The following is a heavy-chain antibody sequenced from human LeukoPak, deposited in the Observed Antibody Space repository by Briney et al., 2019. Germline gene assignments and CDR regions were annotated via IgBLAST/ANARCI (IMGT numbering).Heavy chain of an antibody. Sequence: SETLSLTCAVYGGSFSGYYWSWIRQPPGKGLEWIGETNHSGSTNYNPSLKSRVTISVDTSKNQFSLKLSSVTAADTAVYYCARGNRKRSYGYWGQGTLVTVSS. CDR3: ARGNRKRSYGY. D-gene: IGHD5-18*01. J-gene: IGHJ4*02. CDR2: TNHSGST. CDR1: GGSFSGYY. V-gene: IGHV4-34*01.